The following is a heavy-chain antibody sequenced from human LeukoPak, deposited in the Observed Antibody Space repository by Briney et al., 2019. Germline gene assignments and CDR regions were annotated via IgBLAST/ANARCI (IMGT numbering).Heavy chain of an antibody. CDR1: GYTFTSYD. Sequence: ASVKVSCKASGYTFTSYDINWVRQATGQGLEWMGWMNPNSGNTGYAQKFQGRVTITRNTSISTAYMELSSLRSEDTAVYHCARGRREVATEDYYFDYWGQGTLVTVSS. CDR3: ARGRREVATEDYYFDY. J-gene: IGHJ4*02. CDR2: MNPNSGNT. D-gene: IGHD5-12*01. V-gene: IGHV1-8*03.